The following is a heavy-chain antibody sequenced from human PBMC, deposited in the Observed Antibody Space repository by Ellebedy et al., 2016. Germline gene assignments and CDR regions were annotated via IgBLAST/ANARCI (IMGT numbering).Heavy chain of an antibody. J-gene: IGHJ4*02. V-gene: IGHV3-7*03. CDR1: GFTFSSYW. D-gene: IGHD3-22*01. Sequence: GGSLRLSXAASGFTFSSYWMSWVRQAPGKGLEWVANIKQDGSEKYYVDSVKGRFTISRDNAKNSLFLQMNNLRAEDTAVYYCARLPGLTPYENVDYWGQGTLVTVSS. CDR3: ARLPGLTPYENVDY. CDR2: IKQDGSEK.